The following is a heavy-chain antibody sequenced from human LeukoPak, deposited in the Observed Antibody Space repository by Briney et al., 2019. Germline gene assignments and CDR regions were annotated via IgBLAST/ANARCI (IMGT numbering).Heavy chain of an antibody. CDR3: ARGRGDDTVSYFDY. Sequence: ASVKVSCKASGYTITGYYMHWVRQAPGQGLEWMGRINPNSGGTNSAQKFQGRITMTRDTSISTAYMELSRLRSDDTAVYYCARGRGDDTVSYFDYWGQGTLVTVSS. J-gene: IGHJ4*02. CDR2: INPNSGGT. V-gene: IGHV1-2*06. D-gene: IGHD3-22*01. CDR1: GYTITGYY.